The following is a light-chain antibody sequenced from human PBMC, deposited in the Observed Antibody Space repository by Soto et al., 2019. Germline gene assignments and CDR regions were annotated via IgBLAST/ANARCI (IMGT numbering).Light chain of an antibody. CDR1: QSVSSN. V-gene: IGKV3-20*01. CDR3: QQYGGSPIT. CDR2: GAS. Sequence: EIVMTQSPATLSVSPWERATLSCRASQSVSSNLAWYQQKPGQAPRLLISGASSRATGIPDRFSGSGSETDFTLTISRLEPEDFALYYCQQYGGSPITFGQGTRLEIK. J-gene: IGKJ5*01.